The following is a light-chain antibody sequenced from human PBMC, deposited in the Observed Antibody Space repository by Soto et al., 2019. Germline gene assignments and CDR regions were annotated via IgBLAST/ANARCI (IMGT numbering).Light chain of an antibody. CDR2: GAS. J-gene: IGKJ1*01. V-gene: IGKV3-15*01. CDR1: QSFSSN. Sequence: EIVMTQSRSTLSVSPGERATLSCRASQSFSSNLAWYQQKPGQAPRLLIYGASTRATGIPARFSGSGSGTEFTLTISSLQSEDSAIYYCQQYDNWPRTFGQGTKVEIK. CDR3: QQYDNWPRT.